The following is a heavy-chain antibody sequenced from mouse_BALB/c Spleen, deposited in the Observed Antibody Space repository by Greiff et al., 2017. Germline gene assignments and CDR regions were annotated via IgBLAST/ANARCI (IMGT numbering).Heavy chain of an antibody. J-gene: IGHJ1*01. CDR2: IRNKANGYTT. CDR3: ARGFTTNWYFDV. V-gene: IGHV7-3*02. D-gene: IGHD1-1*01. Sequence: EVMLVESGGGLVQPGGSLRLSCATSGFTFTDYYMSWVRQPPGKALEWLGFIRNKANGYTTEYSASVKGRFTISRDNSQSILYLQMNTLRAEDSATYYCARGFTTNWYFDVWGAGTTVTVSS. CDR1: GFTFTDYY.